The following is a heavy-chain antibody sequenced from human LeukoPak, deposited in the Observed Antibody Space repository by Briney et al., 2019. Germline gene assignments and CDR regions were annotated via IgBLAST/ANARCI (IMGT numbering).Heavy chain of an antibody. J-gene: IGHJ6*02. CDR1: GFTFNNYW. CDR3: AKDIEEYSSSSAFGV. Sequence: GGSLRLSCAASGFTFNNYWMHWVRLVPGKGLVWVSRINTDGSSRHYADSVKGRFTISRDNAKNSLYLQMNSLRAEDTALYYCAKDIEEYSSSSAFGVWGQGTTVTVSS. CDR2: INTDGSSR. V-gene: IGHV3-74*01. D-gene: IGHD6-6*01.